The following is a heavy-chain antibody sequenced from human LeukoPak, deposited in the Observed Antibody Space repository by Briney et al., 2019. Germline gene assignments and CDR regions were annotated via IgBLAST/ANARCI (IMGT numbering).Heavy chain of an antibody. Sequence: ASVKVSCKASGYTFTGYYMHWVRQAPGQGLEWMGWMNPNSGNTGYAQKFQGRVTMTRNTSISTAYMELSSLRSEDTAVYYCARGLFYCSGGSCYSYYAFDIWGQGTMVTVSS. J-gene: IGHJ3*02. V-gene: IGHV1-8*02. CDR2: MNPNSGNT. D-gene: IGHD2-15*01. CDR3: ARGLFYCSGGSCYSYYAFDI. CDR1: GYTFTGYY.